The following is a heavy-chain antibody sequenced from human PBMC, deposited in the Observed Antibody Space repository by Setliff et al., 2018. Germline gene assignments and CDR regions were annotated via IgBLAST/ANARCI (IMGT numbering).Heavy chain of an antibody. J-gene: IGHJ4*02. CDR2: INHSGST. D-gene: IGHD3-3*01. Sequence: SETLSLTCAVYGGSSSGYYWSWIRQPPGKGLEWTGEINHSGSTNYNPSLKSRVTISVDTPKNQFSLKLSSVTAADTAVYYCARVRYVFWSGSIDYWGQGTLVTVSS. CDR3: ARVRYVFWSGSIDY. CDR1: GGSSSGYY. V-gene: IGHV4-34*01.